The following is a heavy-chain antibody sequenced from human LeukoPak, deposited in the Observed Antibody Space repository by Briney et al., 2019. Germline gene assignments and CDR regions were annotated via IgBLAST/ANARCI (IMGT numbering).Heavy chain of an antibody. D-gene: IGHD5-24*01. CDR3: ARVVLGRRWLQTSYYYGMDV. CDR1: GGTFSSYA. Sequence: SVKVSCKASGGTFSSYAISWVRQAPGQGLEWMGGIVPIFGTANYAQKFQGRVTITADESTSTAYLELSSLTPEDTAVYYCARVVLGRRWLQTSYYYGMDVWGQGTTVTVSS. CDR2: IVPIFGTA. V-gene: IGHV1-69*13. J-gene: IGHJ6*02.